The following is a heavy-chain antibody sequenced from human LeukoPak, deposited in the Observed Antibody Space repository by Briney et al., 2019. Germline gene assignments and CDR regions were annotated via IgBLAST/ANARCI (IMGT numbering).Heavy chain of an antibody. CDR1: GFTYRSYA. CDR3: ARDHVPYYYDSSGGSDY. D-gene: IGHD3-22*01. CDR2: MSGSGGST. Sequence: GRSLRLSCAASGFTYRSYAMSWVRQAPGKGLEWVSAMSGSGGSTYYADSVKGRFTISRDNSKNTLYLQMNSLRAEDTAVYYCARDHVPYYYDSSGGSDYWGQGTLVTVSS. J-gene: IGHJ4*02. V-gene: IGHV3-23*01.